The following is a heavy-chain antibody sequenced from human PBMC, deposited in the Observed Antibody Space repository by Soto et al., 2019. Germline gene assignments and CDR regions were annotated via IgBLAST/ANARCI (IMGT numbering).Heavy chain of an antibody. Sequence: EVQLVESGGGLVQPGRSLRLSCAASGFTFDDYAMHWVRQAPGKGLEWVSGISWNSGSIGYADSVKGRFTISRDNAKNSLYLQMNSLRAEDTALYYCAKATGLYSSSWYLLNWFDPWGQGTLVTVSS. CDR1: GFTFDDYA. CDR2: ISWNSGSI. CDR3: AKATGLYSSSWYLLNWFDP. D-gene: IGHD6-13*01. V-gene: IGHV3-9*01. J-gene: IGHJ5*02.